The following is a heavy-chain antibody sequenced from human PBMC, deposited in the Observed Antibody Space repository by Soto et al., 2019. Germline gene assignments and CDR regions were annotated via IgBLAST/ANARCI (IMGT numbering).Heavy chain of an antibody. J-gene: IGHJ5*02. CDR2: IYYSGRT. Sequence: QVQLQESGPGLVKPSETLSLTCTVSGGSISSYYWSWIRQPPGKGLEWIGYIYYSGRTNYNPSLKSRVSISVYTSKNQFSLKLSSVTAADTAVYYCARDGRGLPTDGNWFDPWGQGTLVTVSS. V-gene: IGHV4-59*01. CDR3: ARDGRGLPTDGNWFDP. D-gene: IGHD1-26*01. CDR1: GGSISSYY.